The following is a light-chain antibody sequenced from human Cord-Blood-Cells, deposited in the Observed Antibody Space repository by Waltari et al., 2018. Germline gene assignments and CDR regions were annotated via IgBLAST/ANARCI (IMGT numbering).Light chain of an antibody. CDR1: NIGSKS. J-gene: IGLJ2*01. V-gene: IGLV3-21*03. Sequence: SYVLTQPPSVSVAPGKTARITCGGNNIGSKSEHWYQQKPGQAPVLAVYDDSDRPSGIPERFSGSNSGNTATLTVSRVEAGDEADYCCQVWDSSSDHVVFGGGTKLTVL. CDR3: QVWDSSSDHVV. CDR2: DDS.